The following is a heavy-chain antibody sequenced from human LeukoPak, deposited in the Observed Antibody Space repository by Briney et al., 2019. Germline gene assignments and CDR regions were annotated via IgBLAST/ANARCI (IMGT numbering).Heavy chain of an antibody. Sequence: PSETLSLTCAVYGGSFSGYYWSWIRQHPGKGLEWIGEINHSGSTNYNPSLKSRVTISVDTSKNQFSLKLSSVTAADTAVYYCARAADYGDCDYWGQGTLVTVSS. CDR3: ARAADYGDCDY. CDR1: GGSFSGYY. V-gene: IGHV4-34*01. J-gene: IGHJ4*02. D-gene: IGHD4-17*01. CDR2: INHSGST.